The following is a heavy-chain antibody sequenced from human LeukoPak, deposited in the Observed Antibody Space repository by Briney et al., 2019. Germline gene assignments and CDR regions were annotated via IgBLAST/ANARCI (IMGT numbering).Heavy chain of an antibody. Sequence: PGGSLRLSCAASGFTFSSYEMNWVRQSPGKGLEWISYITRSGNTIYYADSMKGRFTISRDNGKNSLYLQMNSLRAEDTAVYYCAREETGDYFDYWGQGTLVTVSS. CDR3: AREETGDYFDY. CDR2: ITRSGNTI. V-gene: IGHV3-48*03. D-gene: IGHD1-1*01. CDR1: GFTFSSYE. J-gene: IGHJ4*02.